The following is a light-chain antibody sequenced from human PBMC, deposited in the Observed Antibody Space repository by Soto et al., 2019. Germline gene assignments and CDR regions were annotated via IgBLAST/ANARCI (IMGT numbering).Light chain of an antibody. Sequence: EIQMTQSPSSLSASVGDRVTITCRASQGISNYLAWYQQKPGKVPKLLIYAASTLQSGVPSRFSGSGSGTDLTLTISSLQPEDVATYYCQKYNSAPWTFGHGTNVEIK. CDR1: QGISNY. J-gene: IGKJ1*01. V-gene: IGKV1-27*01. CDR3: QKYNSAPWT. CDR2: AAS.